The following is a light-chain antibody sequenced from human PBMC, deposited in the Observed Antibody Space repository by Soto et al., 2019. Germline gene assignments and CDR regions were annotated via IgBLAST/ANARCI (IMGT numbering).Light chain of an antibody. J-gene: IGLJ2*01. Sequence: QSVLTQPPSVSGAPGQRVTISCTGSSSNIGAGYDVHWYQQLPGTAPKLLIYVNSNRPSGVPDRFSGSKSGTSAYLAITGLQAEDEADYYCQSYDSSLSAVIFGGGTTLTVL. V-gene: IGLV1-40*01. CDR1: SSNIGAGYD. CDR3: QSYDSSLSAVI. CDR2: VNS.